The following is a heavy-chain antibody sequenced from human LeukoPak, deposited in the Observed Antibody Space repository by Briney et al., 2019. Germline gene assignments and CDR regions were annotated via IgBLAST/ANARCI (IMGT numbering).Heavy chain of an antibody. CDR1: GGSISSSSYY. CDR2: IYYSGST. V-gene: IGHV4-39*01. CDR3: VRVKIYCRGGSCYAPFDY. J-gene: IGHJ4*01. D-gene: IGHD2-15*01. Sequence: SETLSLTCTVSGGSISSSSYYWGWIRQPPGKGLEWIGSIYYSGSTYYNPSLKSRVTISVDTSKNQFSLKLSSVTAADTAVYYCVRVKIYCRGGSCYAPFDYWGQGTLVTVSS.